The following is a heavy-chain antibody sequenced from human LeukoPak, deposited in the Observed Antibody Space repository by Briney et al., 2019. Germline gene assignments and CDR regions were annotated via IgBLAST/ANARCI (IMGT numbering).Heavy chain of an antibody. V-gene: IGHV1-2*02. CDR1: GYTFTDYY. Sequence: ASVKVSCKASGYTFTDYYMHWVRQAPGQGLEWMGWINPDSDGTNYAQNFQGRVTMTRDTSISTAYMELSRLSSDDTAVYYCARECVLDKFTMIRGVIGTLWGQGTLVTVSS. D-gene: IGHD3-10*01. CDR3: ARECVLDKFTMIRGVIGTL. CDR2: INPDSDGT. J-gene: IGHJ4*02.